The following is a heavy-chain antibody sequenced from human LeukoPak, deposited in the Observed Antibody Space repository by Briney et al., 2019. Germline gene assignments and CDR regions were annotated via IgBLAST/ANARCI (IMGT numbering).Heavy chain of an antibody. V-gene: IGHV1-69*13. CDR1: GGTFSSYA. CDR2: IIPIFGTA. CDR3: ASTYYYDSSGFLLDY. D-gene: IGHD3-22*01. J-gene: IGHJ4*02. Sequence: ASVKVSCKXSGGTFSSYAISWVRQAPGQGLEWMGGIIPIFGTANYTQKFQGRVTITADESTSTDYMELSSLRSEDTAVYYCASTYYYDSSGFLLDYWGQGTLVTVSS.